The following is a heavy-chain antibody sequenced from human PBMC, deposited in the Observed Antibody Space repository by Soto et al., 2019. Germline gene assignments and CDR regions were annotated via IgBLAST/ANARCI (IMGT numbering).Heavy chain of an antibody. Sequence: SETLSLTCTVTGGTISGYYWTWIRQSAGGGLXLXVXXXSXGXTXHXXXXKSRVTISLDTSMNHFYLMLSSVPAAHTAVYYCAIWQRFSDWFDPWGQGTLVTVFS. CDR3: AIWQRFSDWFDP. J-gene: IGHJ5*02. CDR1: GGTISGYY. CDR2: XXSXGXT. V-gene: IGHV4-4*07. D-gene: IGHD6-25*01.